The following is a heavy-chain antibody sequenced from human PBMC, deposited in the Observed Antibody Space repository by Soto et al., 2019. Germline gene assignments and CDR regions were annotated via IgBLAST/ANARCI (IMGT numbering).Heavy chain of an antibody. CDR1: GGSISCYY. V-gene: IGHV4-34*01. CDR2: INHSGST. J-gene: IGHJ6*02. Sequence: SETLSLTCTVSGGSISCYYWSWIRQPPGKGLEWIGEINHSGSTNYNPSLKSRVTISVDTSKNQFSLKLSSVTAADTAVYYCARGGRSSSWYHASYYYYGMDVWGQGTTVTVSS. CDR3: ARGGRSSSWYHASYYYYGMDV. D-gene: IGHD6-13*01.